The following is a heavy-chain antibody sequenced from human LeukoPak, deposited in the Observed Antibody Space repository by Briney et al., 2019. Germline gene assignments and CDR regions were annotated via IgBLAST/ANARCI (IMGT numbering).Heavy chain of an antibody. Sequence: GGSLRLSCAASGFTFSSYEMNWVRQAPGKGLEWVSYISSSGSTIYYADSMKGRFTISRDNAKNSLPLQMNSLRAEDTAVYYCAREGSTYNYFDYWGQGTLVTVSS. V-gene: IGHV3-48*03. J-gene: IGHJ4*02. CDR2: ISSSGSTI. CDR3: AREGSTYNYFDY. CDR1: GFTFSSYE. D-gene: IGHD5/OR15-5a*01.